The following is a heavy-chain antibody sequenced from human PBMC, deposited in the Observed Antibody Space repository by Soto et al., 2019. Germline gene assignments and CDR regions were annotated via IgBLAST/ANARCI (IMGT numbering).Heavy chain of an antibody. CDR3: GTRLDLRGGIYGDGVAV. D-gene: IGHD3-16*01. J-gene: IGHJ6*02. V-gene: IGHV1-69*06. Sequence: QVQLVQSGAEVKRPGSSIKVSCKATGGAFSSYAVSWVRQAPGQGLEWVGGIIPLLGTPKYAQRFQGRVTITADKSTSTAYMELSSLRSEDTAVYYCGTRLDLRGGIYGDGVAVWGQGTTVIASS. CDR1: GGAFSSYA. CDR2: IIPLLGTP.